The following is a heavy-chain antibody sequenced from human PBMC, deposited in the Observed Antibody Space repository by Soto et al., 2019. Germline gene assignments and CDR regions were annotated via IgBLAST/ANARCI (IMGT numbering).Heavy chain of an antibody. Sequence: QLQLQESGPGLVEPSGTLSLTCTVSGDSISGSTYYWGWIRQPPGKGLEWIGSIYYTGSTYYNPSLKSRVTISVDTSKNQFSLRLSSVTAADTTVYYCARVHSGIYLIDYRGQGTLVTVSS. V-gene: IGHV4-39*01. CDR2: IYYTGST. CDR1: GDSISGSTYY. J-gene: IGHJ4*02. D-gene: IGHD1-26*01. CDR3: ARVHSGIYLIDY.